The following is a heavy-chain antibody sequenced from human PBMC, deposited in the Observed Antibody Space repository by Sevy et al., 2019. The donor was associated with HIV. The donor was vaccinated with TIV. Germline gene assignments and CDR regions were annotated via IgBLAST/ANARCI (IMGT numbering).Heavy chain of an antibody. CDR3: TRPALLRSGGSCYYYGMDV. J-gene: IGHJ6*02. CDR1: GFTFSGSA. CDR2: IRSKANSYAT. D-gene: IGHD2-15*01. V-gene: IGHV3-73*01. Sequence: GGSLRLSCAASGFTFSGSAMHWVRQASGKGLEWVGRIRSKANSYATAYAASVKGRFTISRDDSKNTAYLQMNSLKTEDTAVYYCTRPALLRSGGSCYYYGMDVWGQGTTVTVSS.